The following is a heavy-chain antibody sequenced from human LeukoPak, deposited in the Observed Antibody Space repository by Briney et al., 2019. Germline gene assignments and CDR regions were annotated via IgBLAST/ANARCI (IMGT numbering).Heavy chain of an antibody. CDR3: AKSRNGYILNAFDV. CDR2: ISSRGDST. Sequence: GGSLRLSCAGPGFIFSSYAMSWVRQAPGKGLEWVSGISSRGDSTYYADSVRGRFTISRDNSKNTLYLQVNSLRAEDTALYYCAKSRNGYILNAFDVWGQGTTVTASS. CDR1: GFIFSSYA. V-gene: IGHV3-23*01. J-gene: IGHJ3*01. D-gene: IGHD5-18*01.